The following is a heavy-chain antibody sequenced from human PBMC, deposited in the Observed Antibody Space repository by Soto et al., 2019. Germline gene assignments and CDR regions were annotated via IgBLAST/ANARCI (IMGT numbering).Heavy chain of an antibody. CDR3: ARDPNLAGDFRTNWFDP. CDR1: GYTFTSYG. D-gene: IGHD2-15*01. CDR2: ISAYNGNT. Sequence: ASVKVSCKASGYTFTSYGISWVRQAPGQGLEWMGWISAYNGNTNYAQKLQGRVTMTTDTSTSTAYMELRSLRSDDTAVYYCARDPNLAGDFRTNWFDPWGQGTLVTVSS. V-gene: IGHV1-18*01. J-gene: IGHJ5*02.